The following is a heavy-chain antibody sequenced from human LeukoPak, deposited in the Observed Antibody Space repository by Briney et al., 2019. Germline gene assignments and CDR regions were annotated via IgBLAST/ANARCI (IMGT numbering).Heavy chain of an antibody. CDR1: GFTFSSYS. CDR2: ISSSSSYI. CDR3: ARDMRLWAFDI. Sequence: GGSLRLSCAASGFTFSSYSMNWVRQAPGKGLEWVSSISSSSSYIYYADSVKGRFTISRDNAKNSLYLQMNSLRAEDTAVYYCARDMRLWAFDIWGQGTMVTVPS. J-gene: IGHJ3*02. V-gene: IGHV3-21*01. D-gene: IGHD2-2*01.